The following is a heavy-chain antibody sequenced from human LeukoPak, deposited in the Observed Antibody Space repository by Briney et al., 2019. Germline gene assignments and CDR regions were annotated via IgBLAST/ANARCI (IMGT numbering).Heavy chain of an antibody. D-gene: IGHD2-15*01. J-gene: IGHJ4*02. CDR1: GFTFSSYS. CDR2: ISSSSSYI. CDR3: ARDSDIYYFDY. Sequence: PGGSLRLSCAASGFTFSSYSMNWVRQAPAKGLEWVSSISSSSSYIYYTDSVKGRFTISRDNAKNSLYLQMNSLRAEDTAVYYCARDSDIYYFDYWGQGTLVTVSS. V-gene: IGHV3-21*01.